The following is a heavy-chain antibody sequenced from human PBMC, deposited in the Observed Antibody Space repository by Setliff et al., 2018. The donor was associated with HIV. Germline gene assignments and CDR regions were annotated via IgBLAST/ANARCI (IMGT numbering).Heavy chain of an antibody. CDR3: ARAGYCSGGNCQTHYFDS. V-gene: IGHV3-53*05. D-gene: IGHD2-15*01. Sequence: GGSLRLSCAVSGFTVSSNHMNWVRQAPGKGLEWVSFIYSGGSTYYADSVKGRFTISRDNSKNTLYLQMNSLRVEDTAVYYCARAGYCSGGNCQTHYFDSWGQGTLVTVS. J-gene: IGHJ4*02. CDR1: GFTVSSNH. CDR2: IYSGGST.